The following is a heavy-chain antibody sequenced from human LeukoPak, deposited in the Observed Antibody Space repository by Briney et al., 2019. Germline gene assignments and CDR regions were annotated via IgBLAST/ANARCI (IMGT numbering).Heavy chain of an antibody. CDR1: GYTFTGYY. CDR3: ARASVWGELLFDY. Sequence: ASVKVSCKASGYTFTGYYMHWVRQAPGQGLEWMGWMNPNSGNTGYAQKFQGRVTITRNTSISTAYMELSSLRSEDTAVYYCARASVWGELLFDYWGQGTLVTVSS. J-gene: IGHJ4*02. V-gene: IGHV1-8*03. D-gene: IGHD1-26*01. CDR2: MNPNSGNT.